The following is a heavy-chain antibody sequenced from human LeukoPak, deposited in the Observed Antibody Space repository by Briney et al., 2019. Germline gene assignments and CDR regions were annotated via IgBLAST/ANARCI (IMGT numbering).Heavy chain of an antibody. Sequence: SETPSLTCTVSGGSTSSYYWSWIRQPAGKGLEWIGRIYTSGSTNYNPSLKSRVTMSVDTSKNQFSLKLSSVTAADTAVYYCARDCSGGSCYSSHDAFDIWGQGTMVTVSS. CDR3: ARDCSGGSCYSSHDAFDI. CDR2: IYTSGST. V-gene: IGHV4-4*07. D-gene: IGHD2-15*01. J-gene: IGHJ3*02. CDR1: GGSTSSYY.